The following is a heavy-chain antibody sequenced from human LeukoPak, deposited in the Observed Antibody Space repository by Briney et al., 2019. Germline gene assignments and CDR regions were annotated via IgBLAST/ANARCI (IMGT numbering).Heavy chain of an antibody. CDR1: GGSISSYY. Sequence: RASETLSLTCTVSGGSISSYYWSWIRQPAGKGLEWIGRIYTRGSTNYNPSLKSRVTMSVDTSRNQFSLKLSSVTAADTAVYYCARGSLLWFGELSFDYWGQGTLVTVSS. V-gene: IGHV4-4*07. D-gene: IGHD3-10*01. CDR3: ARGSLLWFGELSFDY. CDR2: IYTRGST. J-gene: IGHJ4*02.